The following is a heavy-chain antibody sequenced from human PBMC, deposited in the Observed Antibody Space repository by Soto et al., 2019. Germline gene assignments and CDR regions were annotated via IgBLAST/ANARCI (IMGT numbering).Heavy chain of an antibody. V-gene: IGHV4-30-2*01. CDR1: GGSISSGGYS. CDR2: FYHSGST. J-gene: IGHJ3*02. D-gene: IGHD2-15*01. CDR3: ARDRGYCSGGSCHGPQGAFDI. Sequence: SETLSLTCAVSGGSISSGGYSGSWIRQPPGKGLEWIGYFYHSGSTYYNPSLKSRVTISVDRSKNQFSLKLSSVTAADTAVYYCARDRGYCSGGSCHGPQGAFDIWGQGTMVTVS.